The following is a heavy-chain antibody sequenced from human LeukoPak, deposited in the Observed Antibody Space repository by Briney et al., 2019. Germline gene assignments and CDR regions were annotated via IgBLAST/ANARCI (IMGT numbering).Heavy chain of an antibody. CDR3: ARDWGSYGYSYFQH. J-gene: IGHJ1*01. CDR2: IIPIFGTA. D-gene: IGHD5-18*01. V-gene: IGHV1-69*13. Sequence: ASVKVSCKASGGIFSSYAISWVRQAPGQGLEWMGGIIPIFGTANYAQKFQGRVTITADESTSTAYMELSSLRSEDTAVYYCARDWGSYGYSYFQHWGQGTLVTVSS. CDR1: GGIFSSYA.